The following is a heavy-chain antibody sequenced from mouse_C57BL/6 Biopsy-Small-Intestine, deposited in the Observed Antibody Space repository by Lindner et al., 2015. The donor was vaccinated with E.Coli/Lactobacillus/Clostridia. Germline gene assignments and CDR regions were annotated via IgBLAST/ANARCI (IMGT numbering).Heavy chain of an antibody. CDR1: GYSFTGYF. CDR3: ARGWLLYYYAMDY. CDR2: INPYNGDT. Sequence: VQLQESGPELVKPGASVKMSCKASGYSFTGYFMNWVKQSHGKILEWIGRINPYNGDTFYNQKFKGKATLTVDKSSSTAHMELRSLTSEDSALYYCARGWLLYYYAMDYWGQGTSVTVSS. D-gene: IGHD2-3*01. V-gene: IGHV1-20*01. J-gene: IGHJ4*01.